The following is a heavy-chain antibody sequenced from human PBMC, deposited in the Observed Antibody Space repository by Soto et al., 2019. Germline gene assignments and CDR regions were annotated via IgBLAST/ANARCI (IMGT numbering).Heavy chain of an antibody. J-gene: IGHJ6*02. CDR2: ISYDGSNK. D-gene: IGHD6-13*01. Sequence: GFLRLSGAAAGLTFSSYAMHWVRQAPGKGLELVAVISYDGSNKYYADSVKGRFTISRDNSKNTLYLQMNSLRAEDTAVYYCARAYRSPTAAATINYYYGMDVWGQGTTVTVSS. CDR3: ARAYRSPTAAATINYYYGMDV. V-gene: IGHV3-30-3*01. CDR1: GLTFSSYA.